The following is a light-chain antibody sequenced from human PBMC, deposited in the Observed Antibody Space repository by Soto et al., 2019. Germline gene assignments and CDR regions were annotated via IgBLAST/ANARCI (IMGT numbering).Light chain of an antibody. Sequence: QLVLTQPPSASGTPGQRVTISCSGSSSNIGSNTVNWYQQLPGTAPKLLIYNTNQRPSGVPDRFSGSKSGTSASLAISGLQSEDEADYYGAAWDDSLNGLVFGTGTKLTVL. CDR1: SSNIGSNT. V-gene: IGLV1-44*01. CDR3: AAWDDSLNGLV. CDR2: NTN. J-gene: IGLJ1*01.